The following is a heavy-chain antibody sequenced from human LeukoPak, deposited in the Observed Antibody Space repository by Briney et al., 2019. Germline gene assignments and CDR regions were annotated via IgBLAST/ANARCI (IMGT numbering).Heavy chain of an antibody. CDR2: MNSDGSII. CDR3: AIERRQLLTSSCPY. D-gene: IGHD6-13*01. V-gene: IGHV3-74*03. Sequence: PGGSLRLSHAASGFSFSSSWIHWVRQTPGKGLVWVSRMNSDGSIITYADSVKGRFSTTRDNAKSTLFLQMNSLRVEDTAVYYCAIERRQLLTSSCPYWGHGTLVTVST. J-gene: IGHJ4*01. CDR1: GFSFSSSW.